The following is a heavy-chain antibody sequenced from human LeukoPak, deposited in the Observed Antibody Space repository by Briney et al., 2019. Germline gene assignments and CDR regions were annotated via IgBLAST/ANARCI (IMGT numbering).Heavy chain of an antibody. J-gene: IGHJ3*02. CDR2: MNPNSGNT. D-gene: IGHD1-1*01. CDR3: ARDGTGTTYDAFDI. Sequence: GASVKVSCKASGYTFPTYDINWVRQATGQGLEWMGWMNPNSGNTGYAQKFQGRVSITRDTSISTAYMELSSLRSEDTAVYYCARDGTGTTYDAFDIWGQGTMVTVSS. CDR1: GYTFPTYD. V-gene: IGHV1-8*03.